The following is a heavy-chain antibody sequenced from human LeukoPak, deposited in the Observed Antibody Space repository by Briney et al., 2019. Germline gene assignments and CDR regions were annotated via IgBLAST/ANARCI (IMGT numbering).Heavy chain of an antibody. CDR2: INPSSGGT. Sequence: GASVKVSCKASGYTFTGYYMHWVRQAPGQGLEWMGWINPSSGGTNYAQKFQGRVTMTRDTSISTAYMELSRLRSDDTAVYYCARDHQYYYGSGKGPADYWGQGTLVTVSS. J-gene: IGHJ4*02. CDR1: GYTFTGYY. CDR3: ARDHQYYYGSGKGPADY. D-gene: IGHD3-10*01. V-gene: IGHV1-2*02.